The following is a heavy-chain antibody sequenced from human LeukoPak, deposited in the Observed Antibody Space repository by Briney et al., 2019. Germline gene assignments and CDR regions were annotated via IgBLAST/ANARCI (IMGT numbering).Heavy chain of an antibody. V-gene: IGHV3-74*01. CDR2: INSDGSST. J-gene: IGHJ4*02. CDR3: ARVSYCSGGSCYSYFDY. D-gene: IGHD2-15*01. CDR1: GFTLSSYW. Sequence: PGGSLRLSCEASGFTLSSYWMYWVRQAPGKGLVWVSRINSDGSSTSYADSVKGRFTISRDNAKNTLYLQMNSLRVEDTAVYYCARVSYCSGGSCYSYFDYWGQGTLVTVSS.